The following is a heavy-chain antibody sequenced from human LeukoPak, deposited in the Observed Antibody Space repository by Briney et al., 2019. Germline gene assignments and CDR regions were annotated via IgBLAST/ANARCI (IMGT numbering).Heavy chain of an antibody. D-gene: IGHD2-15*01. CDR2: IRFDGNDE. CDR1: GFTFSSYG. CDR3: TGGGGYCSGGRCYGHYSMDV. V-gene: IGHV3-30*02. Sequence: PGGSLRLSCAASGFTFSSYGMHWVRRAPGKGLEWVAYIRFDGNDEHYEDSVKGRFTISRGNSKNTLYLQMSSLRAEDAAVYYCTGGGGYCSGGRCYGHYSMDVWGQGTTVTVSS. J-gene: IGHJ6*02.